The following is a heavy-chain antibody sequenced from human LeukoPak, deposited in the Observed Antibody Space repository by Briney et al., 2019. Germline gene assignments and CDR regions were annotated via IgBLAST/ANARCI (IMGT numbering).Heavy chain of an antibody. CDR2: INHSGST. V-gene: IGHV4-34*01. CDR1: GGSFSGYY. CDR3: ARPLPVSAVGYYYYYHGMDV. J-gene: IGHJ6*02. D-gene: IGHD5/OR15-5a*01. Sequence: SETLSLTCAVYGGSFSGYYWSWIRQPPGKGLEWIGEINHSGSTNYNPSLKSRVTISVDTSKNQFSLKLSSVTAADTAVYYCARPLPVSAVGYYYYYHGMDVWGQGTPVTVSS.